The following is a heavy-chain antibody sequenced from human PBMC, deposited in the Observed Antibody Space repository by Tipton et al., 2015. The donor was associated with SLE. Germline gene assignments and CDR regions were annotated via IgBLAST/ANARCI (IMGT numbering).Heavy chain of an antibody. V-gene: IGHV4-59*08. Sequence: TLSLTCTVSGVSISRYYWSWIRQSPGKGLEWIAYVHHSGRTDYSPSLKSRLSISVDPPKSQFSLNVSSVAAADTAVYYCARHRGDFDYWGHGTLVTVSS. CDR2: VHHSGRT. CDR3: ARHRGDFDY. CDR1: GVSISRYY. J-gene: IGHJ4*01. D-gene: IGHD3-16*01.